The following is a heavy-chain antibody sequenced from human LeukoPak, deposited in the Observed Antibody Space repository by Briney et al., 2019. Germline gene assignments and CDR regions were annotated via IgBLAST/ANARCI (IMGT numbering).Heavy chain of an antibody. Sequence: ASVKVSCKASGYTFTSHDINWVRQATGQGLEWMGWMNPNSGNTGYAQKFQGRVTMTRNTSISTAYMELRNLRSDDTAVYYCARGGRWELPRPYAFDIWGQGTMVTVSS. CDR3: ARGGRWELPRPYAFDI. CDR2: MNPNSGNT. V-gene: IGHV1-8*01. CDR1: GYTFTSHD. D-gene: IGHD1-26*01. J-gene: IGHJ3*02.